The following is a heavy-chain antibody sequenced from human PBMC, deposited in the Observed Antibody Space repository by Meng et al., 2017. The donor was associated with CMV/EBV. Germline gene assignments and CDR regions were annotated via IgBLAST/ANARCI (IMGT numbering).Heavy chain of an antibody. D-gene: IGHD2-21*01. CDR1: GGTFSSYA. CDR3: ARTAYCGGDCSFAEYFQH. J-gene: IGHJ1*01. V-gene: IGHV1-69*05. Sequence: SVKVSCKACGGTFSSYAISWVRQAPGQGLEWMGGIIPIFGTANYAQKFQGRVTITTDESTSTAYMELSSLRSEDTAVYYCARTAYCGGDCSFAEYFQHWGQGTLVTVSS. CDR2: IIPIFGTA.